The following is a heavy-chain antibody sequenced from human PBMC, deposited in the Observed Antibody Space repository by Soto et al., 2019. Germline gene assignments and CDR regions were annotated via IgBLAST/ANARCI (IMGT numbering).Heavy chain of an antibody. D-gene: IGHD6-6*01. CDR2: IWYDGSNK. J-gene: IGHJ6*02. CDR1: GFTFSSYG. Sequence: GGSLRLSCAASGFTFSSYGMHWVRQAPGKGLEWVAVIWYDGSNKYYADSVKGRFTISRDNSKNTLYLQMNSLRAEDTAVYYCARGVPWAARRHYYYGMDVWGQGTTVTVSS. V-gene: IGHV3-33*01. CDR3: ARGVPWAARRHYYYGMDV.